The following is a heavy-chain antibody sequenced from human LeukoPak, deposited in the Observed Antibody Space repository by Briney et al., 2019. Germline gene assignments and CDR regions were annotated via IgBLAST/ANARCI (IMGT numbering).Heavy chain of an antibody. V-gene: IGHV1-18*01. D-gene: IGHD3-10*01. CDR3: ARDMGSGSYLISLGIYNWFDP. CDR2: ISAYNGNT. Sequence: ASVKVSCKASGYTFTSYGISWVRQAPGQGLEWMGWISAYNGNTNYAQKLQGRVTMTTDTSTSTAYMELRSLRSDDTAVYYCARDMGSGSYLISLGIYNWFDPWGQGTLVTVSS. J-gene: IGHJ5*02. CDR1: GYTFTSYG.